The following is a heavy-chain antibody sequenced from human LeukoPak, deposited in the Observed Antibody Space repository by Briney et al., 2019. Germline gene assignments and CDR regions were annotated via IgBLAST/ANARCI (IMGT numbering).Heavy chain of an antibody. Sequence: SETLSLTGTVSGRSISSSSYYWGWVRQPPGKGLEWIGSIYYSGSTSYKPSLKSRLTISLDTSKNQFSLKVSSVTAADTAIYYCTRESSSSPDSWGQGTLVTVSS. CDR3: TRESSSSPDS. CDR1: GRSISSSSYY. D-gene: IGHD6-6*01. CDR2: IYYSGST. V-gene: IGHV4-39*01. J-gene: IGHJ5*01.